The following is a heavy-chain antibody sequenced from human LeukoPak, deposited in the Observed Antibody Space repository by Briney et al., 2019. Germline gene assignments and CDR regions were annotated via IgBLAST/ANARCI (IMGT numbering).Heavy chain of an antibody. J-gene: IGHJ4*02. D-gene: IGHD4-11*01. CDR3: ARDYSNYEEVGNFDY. CDR1: GGSISSGDYY. Sequence: LSLTCTVSGGSISSGDYYWSWIRQAPGKGLEWVSYISSSGSTIYYADSVKGRFTISRDNAKNSLYLQMNSLRAEDTAVYYCARDYSNYEEVGNFDYWGQGTLVTVSS. V-gene: IGHV3-11*04. CDR2: ISSSGSTI.